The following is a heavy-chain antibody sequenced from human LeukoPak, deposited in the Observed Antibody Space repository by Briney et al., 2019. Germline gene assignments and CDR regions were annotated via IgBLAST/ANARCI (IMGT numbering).Heavy chain of an antibody. D-gene: IGHD6-13*01. V-gene: IGHV1-2*02. CDR1: GYTFTGYY. J-gene: IGHJ5*02. CDR3: AREKSIAAAGYKGGWFDP. CDR2: INPNSGGT. Sequence: GASVKVSCKASGYTFTGYYMHWVRQAPGQGLEWMGWINPNSGGTNYAQKFQGRVTMTRDTSISTAYMELSRLRSDDTAVYYCAREKSIAAAGYKGGWFDPWGQGTLVTVSS.